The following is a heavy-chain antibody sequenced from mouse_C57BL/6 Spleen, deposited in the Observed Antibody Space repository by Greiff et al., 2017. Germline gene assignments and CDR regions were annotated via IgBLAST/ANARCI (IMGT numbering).Heavy chain of an antibody. Sequence: QVQLKESGAELVKPGASVKISCKASGYAFSSYWMNWVKQRPGKGLEWIGQIYPGDGDTNYNGKFKGKATLTAEKSSSTAYMQLSSLTSEDYAFYFCARSYYASSYLDYWGQGTTLTVSS. CDR2: IYPGDGDT. CDR1: GYAFSSYW. D-gene: IGHD1-1*01. J-gene: IGHJ2*01. V-gene: IGHV1-80*01. CDR3: ARSYYASSYLDY.